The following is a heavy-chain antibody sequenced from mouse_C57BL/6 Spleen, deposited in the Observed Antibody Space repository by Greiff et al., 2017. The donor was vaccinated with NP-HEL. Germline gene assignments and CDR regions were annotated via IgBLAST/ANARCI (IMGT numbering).Heavy chain of an antibody. CDR3: ARGDDGYWFAY. CDR2: INPYNGGT. CDR1: GYTFTDYY. D-gene: IGHD2-3*01. Sequence: VQLQQSGPVLVKPGASVKMSCKASGYTFTDYYMNWVKQSHGKSLEWIGVINPYNGGTSYNQKFKGKATLTVDKSSSTAYMELNSLTSEDSAVYYCARGDDGYWFAYWGQGTLVTVSA. J-gene: IGHJ3*01. V-gene: IGHV1-19*01.